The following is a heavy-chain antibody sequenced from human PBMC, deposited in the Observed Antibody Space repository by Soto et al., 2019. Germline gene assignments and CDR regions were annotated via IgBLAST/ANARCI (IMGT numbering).Heavy chain of an antibody. Sequence: GGSLRLSCAASGFTFSSYSMNWVRQAPGKGLEWVSYISSSSSTIYYADSGKGRFTISRDNAKNSLYLQMNSLRAEDTSVYYCTTYYDFWSGYYSHYMDVWGKGTTVTVSS. CDR3: TTYYDFWSGYYSHYMDV. V-gene: IGHV3-48*01. CDR2: ISSSSSTI. J-gene: IGHJ6*03. D-gene: IGHD3-3*01. CDR1: GFTFSSYS.